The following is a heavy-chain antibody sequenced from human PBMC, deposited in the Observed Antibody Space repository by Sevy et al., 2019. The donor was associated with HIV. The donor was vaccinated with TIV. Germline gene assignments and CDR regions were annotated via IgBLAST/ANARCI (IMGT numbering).Heavy chain of an antibody. J-gene: IGHJ6*02. V-gene: IGHV1-18*01. CDR3: ARDPGAYYDILTGYYVSSDYYYGMDV. Sequence: ASVKVSCKASGYTFTSYGISWVRQAPGQGLEWMGWISAYNGNTNYAQKLQGRVTMTTDTSTSTAYMERRSLRSDDTAVYYCARDPGAYYDILTGYYVSSDYYYGMDVWGQGTTVTVSS. D-gene: IGHD3-9*01. CDR1: GYTFTSYG. CDR2: ISAYNGNT.